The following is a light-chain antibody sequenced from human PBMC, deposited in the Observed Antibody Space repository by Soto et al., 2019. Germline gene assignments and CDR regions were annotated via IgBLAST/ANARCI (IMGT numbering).Light chain of an antibody. CDR3: SAFTGTTYV. J-gene: IGLJ1*01. CDR1: SSDVGGNKY. V-gene: IGLV2-14*01. Sequence: QSVLTQPASVSGSPGRSITISCTGSSSDVGGNKYVSWYQQYPGKAPKLMICDVSNRPSGVSNRFSGSKSGNTASLTISGLQAEDEADYYCSAFTGTTYVFGTGTKVTVL. CDR2: DVS.